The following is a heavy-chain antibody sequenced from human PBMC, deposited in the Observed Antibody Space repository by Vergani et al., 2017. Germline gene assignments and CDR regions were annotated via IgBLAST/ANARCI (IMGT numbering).Heavy chain of an antibody. Sequence: EVQLLESGGGLVQPGGSLRLSCAASGFTFSSYAMSWVRQAPGKGLEWVSAISGSGGRTYYADSVKGRFTISRDNSKNTLYLQMNSLRAEDTAVYYCAKGSSSWKEIQHWGQGTLVTVSS. D-gene: IGHD6-13*01. V-gene: IGHV3-23*01. CDR3: AKGSSSWKEIQH. CDR1: GFTFSSYA. CDR2: ISGSGGRT. J-gene: IGHJ1*01.